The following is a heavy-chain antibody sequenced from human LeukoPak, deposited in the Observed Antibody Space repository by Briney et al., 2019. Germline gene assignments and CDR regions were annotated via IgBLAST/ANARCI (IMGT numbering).Heavy chain of an antibody. D-gene: IGHD2-2*02. CDR2: ISRNSISI. J-gene: IGHJ6*02. V-gene: IGHV3-9*01. CDR1: GFNFADYA. Sequence: PGGSLRLSCAASGFNFADYAMHWVRQAPGKGLEWVSGISRNSISIGYADSVKGRFTISRDNAKNSLYLQMNSLRGEDTALYYCARDMKTPAYTAYYYYYGMDVWGQGTTVTVSS. CDR3: ARDMKTPAYTAYYYYYGMDV.